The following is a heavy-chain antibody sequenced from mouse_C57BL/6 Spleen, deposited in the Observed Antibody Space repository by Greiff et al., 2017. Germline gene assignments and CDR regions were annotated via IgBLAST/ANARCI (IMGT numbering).Heavy chain of an antibody. J-gene: IGHJ4*01. V-gene: IGHV1-62-2*01. CDR2: FYPGSGSI. Sequence: QVQLKESGAELVKPGASVKLSCKASGYTFTEYTINWVKQRSGQGLEWIGWFYPGSGSIKYNEKFKDKATLTADKSSSTVYMELSRLTSEDSAVYFCARHVIYYGNPGYAMDYWGQGTSVTVSS. CDR3: ARHVIYYGNPGYAMDY. CDR1: GYTFTEYT. D-gene: IGHD2-1*01.